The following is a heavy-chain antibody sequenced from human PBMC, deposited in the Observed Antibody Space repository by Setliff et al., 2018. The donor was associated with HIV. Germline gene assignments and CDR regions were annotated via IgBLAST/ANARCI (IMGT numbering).Heavy chain of an antibody. D-gene: IGHD3-22*01. CDR3: ARGPRYYDSSGYRAGAFDI. CDR2: INHSGSA. J-gene: IGHJ3*02. Sequence: PSQTLSLTCAVYGGSFSDYYWSWIRQPPGKGLEWIGEINHSGSANFSPSLKSRVTISVDTSKNQFSLKLSSVTAADTAVYYCARGPRYYDSSGYRAGAFDIWGQGTRVTVSS. V-gene: IGHV4-34*01. CDR1: GGSFSDYY.